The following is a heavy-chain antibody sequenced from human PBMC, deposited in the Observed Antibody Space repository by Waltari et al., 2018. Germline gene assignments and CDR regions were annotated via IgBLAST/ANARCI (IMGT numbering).Heavy chain of an antibody. Sequence: QVQLVESGGGVVQPGRSLRLSCAASGFIFNNYGLYWVRQAPGKGLEWVAVISFDGTYKYYADSVKGRCTIARDNSNNTLYLKMISLKPEDTAMYYCAKDLLGKYGLLLHASGSLDYWGQGTLVTVSS. CDR3: AKDLLGKYGLLLHASGSLDY. CDR2: ISFDGTYK. J-gene: IGHJ4*02. CDR1: GFIFNNYG. D-gene: IGHD3-16*01. V-gene: IGHV3-30*18.